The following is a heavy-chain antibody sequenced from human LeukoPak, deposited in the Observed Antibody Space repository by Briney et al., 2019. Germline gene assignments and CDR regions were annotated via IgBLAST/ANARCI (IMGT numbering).Heavy chain of an antibody. V-gene: IGHV1-8*01. CDR1: GYTFTSYD. D-gene: IGHD3-10*01. CDR3: ARGEVLLWFGESPGGFDP. CDR2: MNPNSGYT. J-gene: IGHJ5*02. Sequence: ASVKVSCNASGYTFTSYDINWVRQATGQGLEWMGWMNPNSGYTGYAQKFQGRVTMTWNTSISTAYMELSSLRSEDTAVYYCARGEVLLWFGESPGGFDPWGQGTLVTVSS.